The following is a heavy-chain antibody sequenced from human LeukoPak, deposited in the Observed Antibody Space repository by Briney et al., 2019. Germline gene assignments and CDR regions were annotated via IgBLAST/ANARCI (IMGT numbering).Heavy chain of an antibody. CDR3: ARVDRNHFYMDV. V-gene: IGHV1-69*13. CDR2: IMPLFNTP. J-gene: IGHJ6*03. CDR1: GDPFSSYI. D-gene: IGHD3-10*01. Sequence: SVKVSCKASGDPFSSYIIAWGRQAPGQGLKWMGGIMPLFNTPNYEQKFQGRLTTTADASTQTSYMELRSLTSEDTAVYYCARVDRNHFYMDVWGKGTTVTVSS.